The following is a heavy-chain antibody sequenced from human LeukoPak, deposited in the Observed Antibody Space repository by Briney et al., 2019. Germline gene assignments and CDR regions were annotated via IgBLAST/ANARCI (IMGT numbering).Heavy chain of an antibody. CDR3: ARDLRRDGYRSDFDY. CDR2: ISYSGST. Sequence: PSETLSLTCTVSGASISSSSYYWGWIRQPPGKGLEWIGTISYSGSTYYNPSLKSRVTITVDTSKNQFSLKLSSVTAADTAVYYCARDLRRDGYRSDFDYWGQGTLVTVSS. D-gene: IGHD5-24*01. CDR1: GASISSSSYY. V-gene: IGHV4-39*07. J-gene: IGHJ4*02.